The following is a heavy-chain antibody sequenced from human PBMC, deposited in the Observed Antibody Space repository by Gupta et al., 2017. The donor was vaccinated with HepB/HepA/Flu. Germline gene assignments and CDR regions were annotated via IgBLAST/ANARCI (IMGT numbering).Heavy chain of an antibody. Sequence: QLQLQESGPGLVKPSETLSLTCTVSGGSISSSSYYWGWIRQPPGKGLEWIGSIYYSGSTYYNPSLKSRVTISVDTSKNQFSLKLSSVTAADTAAYYCARHTYGDFLYYFDYWGQGTLVTVSS. V-gene: IGHV4-39*01. D-gene: IGHD4-17*01. CDR2: IYYSGST. CDR3: ARHTYGDFLYYFDY. CDR1: GGSISSSSYY. J-gene: IGHJ4*02.